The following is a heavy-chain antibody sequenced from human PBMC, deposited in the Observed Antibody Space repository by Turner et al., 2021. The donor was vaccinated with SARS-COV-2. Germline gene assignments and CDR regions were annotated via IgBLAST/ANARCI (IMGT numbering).Heavy chain of an antibody. D-gene: IGHD5-18*01. Sequence: QVQLVQSGAEVTKPGASVKVSCKASGYTFTSYDINWVRQATGQGLEWMGWMNPNSGNTGYAQMFQGRVTMTRNTSISTAYMELSSLRSEDTAVYYCARTFTAMVRVDYWGQGTLVTVSS. CDR3: ARTFTAMVRVDY. J-gene: IGHJ4*02. CDR2: MNPNSGNT. CDR1: GYTFTSYD. V-gene: IGHV1-8*01.